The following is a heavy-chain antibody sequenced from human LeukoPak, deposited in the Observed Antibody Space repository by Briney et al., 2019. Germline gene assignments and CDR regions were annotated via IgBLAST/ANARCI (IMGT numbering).Heavy chain of an antibody. V-gene: IGHV4-59*02. CDR1: GGSVSSYY. D-gene: IGHD5-24*01. J-gene: IGHJ4*02. CDR3: ASNDGYNAFDY. Sequence: SETLSLTCTVSGGSVSSYYWSWIRQPPGKGLEWIGYIYYSGSTNYNPSLKSRVTISVDTSKNQFSLKLSSVTAADTAVYYCASNDGYNAFDYWGQGTLVTVSS. CDR2: IYYSGST.